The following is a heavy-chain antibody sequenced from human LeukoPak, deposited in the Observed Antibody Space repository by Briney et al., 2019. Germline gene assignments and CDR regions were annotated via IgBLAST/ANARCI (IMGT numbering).Heavy chain of an antibody. Sequence: SETLSLTCTVSGGSISSHYWGWIRQHPGKGLGWIGYIHYRGSTYYNPSLMSRVTISVDTSKNQFSLKLSSVTAADTAVYYCARGEGFGESIDYWGQGTLVTVSS. CDR2: IHYRGST. CDR3: ARGEGFGESIDY. V-gene: IGHV4-59*06. D-gene: IGHD3-10*01. CDR1: GGSISSHY. J-gene: IGHJ4*02.